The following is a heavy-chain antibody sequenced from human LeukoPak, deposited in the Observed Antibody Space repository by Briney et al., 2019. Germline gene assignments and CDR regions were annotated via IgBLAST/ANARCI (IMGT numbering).Heavy chain of an antibody. Sequence: GGSLRLSCAASGFTFSSYSMSWVRQAPGKGPEWVSSISSRSGYIYYGDSVKGRFTISRDNAKNSLYLQMNTLRAEDTAVYYCASFDSSGWHYFDYWGQGTLVTVSA. D-gene: IGHD6-19*01. CDR2: ISSRSGYI. CDR1: GFTFSSYS. J-gene: IGHJ4*02. CDR3: ASFDSSGWHYFDY. V-gene: IGHV3-21*01.